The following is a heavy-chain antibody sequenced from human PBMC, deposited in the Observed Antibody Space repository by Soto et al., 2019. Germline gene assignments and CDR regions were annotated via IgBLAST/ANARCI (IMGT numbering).Heavy chain of an antibody. Sequence: GGSLRLSCVASGFIFSSYEMNWVRQAPGKGLEWVSYISNSASSMYYTDSVKGRFTISRDNSKNSLFLQMNSLRAEDTAVYYCARGLLPMDVAVHAAGYWFDPWGQGTLVTVSS. V-gene: IGHV3-48*03. D-gene: IGHD2-15*01. J-gene: IGHJ5*02. CDR2: ISNSASSM. CDR3: ARGLLPMDVAVHAAGYWFDP. CDR1: GFIFSSYE.